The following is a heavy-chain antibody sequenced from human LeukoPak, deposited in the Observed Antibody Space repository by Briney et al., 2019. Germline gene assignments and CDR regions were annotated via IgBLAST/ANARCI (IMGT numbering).Heavy chain of an antibody. J-gene: IGHJ4*02. V-gene: IGHV3-74*01. CDR2: INTDGSST. D-gene: IGHD3-22*01. CDR1: GFTFSSYW. Sequence: GGSLRLSCAASGFTFSSYWMHWVRQAPGKGLVWVSRINTDGSSTSYADSVKGRFTISRDNAKNTLYLQMNSLRAEDTAVYYCARGYYDSSGHYYFDYWGQGTLVTVSS. CDR3: ARGYYDSSGHYYFDY.